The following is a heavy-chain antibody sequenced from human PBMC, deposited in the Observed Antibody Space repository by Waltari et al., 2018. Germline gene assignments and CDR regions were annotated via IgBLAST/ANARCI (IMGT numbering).Heavy chain of an antibody. D-gene: IGHD6-13*01. J-gene: IGHJ4*02. Sequence: QVQLQESGPGLMKPSETLSLTCTVSGGSISGYYWSWIRQPAGKGLDGIGRIYISGSTNYNPSLKSRVTMSVDTFKNQFSLKVSSVTAADTAVYYCARTAAAGSGGDYYFDYWGLGTLVTVSS. CDR1: GGSISGYY. V-gene: IGHV4-4*07. CDR3: ARTAAAGSGGDYYFDY. CDR2: IYISGST.